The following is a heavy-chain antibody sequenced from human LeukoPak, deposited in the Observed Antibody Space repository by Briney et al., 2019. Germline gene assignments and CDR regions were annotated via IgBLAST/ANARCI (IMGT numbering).Heavy chain of an antibody. V-gene: IGHV3-7*01. CDR2: IKQDGSEK. D-gene: IGHD4-17*01. CDR1: GFTFSSYW. Sequence: PGGSLRLSCAASGFTFSSYWMSWVRQAPGKGLEWVANIKQDGSEKYYVDSVKGRFTISRDNAKNSLYLQMNSLRAEDTAVYYCARDGYPPTVTQHQTTTDGLDYWGQGTLVTVSS. J-gene: IGHJ4*02. CDR3: ARDGYPPTVTQHQTTTDGLDY.